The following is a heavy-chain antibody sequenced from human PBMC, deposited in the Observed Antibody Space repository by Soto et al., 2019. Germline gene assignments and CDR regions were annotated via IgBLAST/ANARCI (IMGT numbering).Heavy chain of an antibody. CDR2: ISGSSGYI. CDR3: ARVAAIVVVPAAIPAFDI. V-gene: IGHV3-21*01. J-gene: IGHJ3*02. Sequence: GGSLRLSCAASGFTFSSYTMNWVRQAPGKGLEWVSSISGSSGYIYYADSVQGRFTISRDNAKNSLYLQMNSLRAEDTAVYYCARVAAIVVVPAAIPAFDIWGQGTMVTVSS. CDR1: GFTFSSYT. D-gene: IGHD2-2*01.